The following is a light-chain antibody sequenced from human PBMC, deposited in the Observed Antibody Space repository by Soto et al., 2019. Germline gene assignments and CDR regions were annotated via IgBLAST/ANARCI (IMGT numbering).Light chain of an antibody. CDR1: QSISRW. J-gene: IGKJ1*01. CDR2: AAS. Sequence: TQSPSTLSASVGDRVTITCRASQSISRWLAWYQQKPGQAPRLLIYAASNRATATPGRFSGSGSGTDFTLTISGLEPEDEAVYYCQQYGSSPWTVGQGTKVDIK. V-gene: IGKV3-20*01. CDR3: QQYGSSPWT.